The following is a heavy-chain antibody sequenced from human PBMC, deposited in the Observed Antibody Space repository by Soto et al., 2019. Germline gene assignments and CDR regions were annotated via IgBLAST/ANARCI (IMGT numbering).Heavy chain of an antibody. V-gene: IGHV4-59*01. CDR1: GGSISSYY. D-gene: IGHD2-15*01. Sequence: PETLSLTCTVSGGSISSYYWSWIRQPPGKGLEWIGYIYYSGSTNYNPSLKSRVTISVDTSKNQFSLKLSSVTAADTAVYYCARDLGDCSGGSCYDASDIWGQGTMVTVSS. J-gene: IGHJ3*02. CDR2: IYYSGST. CDR3: ARDLGDCSGGSCYDASDI.